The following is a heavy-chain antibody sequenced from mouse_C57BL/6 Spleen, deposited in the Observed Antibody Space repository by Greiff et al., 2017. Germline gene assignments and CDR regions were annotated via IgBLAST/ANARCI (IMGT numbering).Heavy chain of an antibody. D-gene: IGHD2-3*01. CDR2: IDPETGGT. V-gene: IGHV1-15*01. CDR1: GYTFTDYE. CDR3: TRDLDGSRFAY. J-gene: IGHJ3*01. Sequence: VQLQQSGAELVRPGASVTLSCKASGYTFTDYEMHWVKQTPVHGLEWIGAIDPETGGTAYNQKVKGKAILAADKCSGKAYMELRRLTSEDSADYYCTRDLDGSRFAYWGQGTLVTVSA.